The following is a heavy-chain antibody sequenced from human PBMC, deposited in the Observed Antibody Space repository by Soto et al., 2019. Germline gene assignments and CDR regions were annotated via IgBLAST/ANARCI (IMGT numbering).Heavy chain of an antibody. V-gene: IGHV3-30-3*01. J-gene: IGHJ6*02. CDR2: TSSDGNHK. CDR3: ATVKHGERPGSGMDV. Sequence: LRLSCAASGFISSSYAMHWVRQAPGKGLEWVAVTSSDGNHKYYADSVKGRFTISRANSQNTLYLQMNSLRAEDTAVYYCATVKHGERPGSGMDVGGQGTTVTVSS. D-gene: IGHD4-17*01. CDR1: GFISSSYA.